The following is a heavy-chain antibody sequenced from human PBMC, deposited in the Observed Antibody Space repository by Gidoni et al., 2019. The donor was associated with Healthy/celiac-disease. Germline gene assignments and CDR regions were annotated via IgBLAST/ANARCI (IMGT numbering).Heavy chain of an antibody. CDR1: GGSISSGSYY. J-gene: IGHJ4*02. CDR2: IYTSGCT. CDR3: ASSDYGDYFDY. V-gene: IGHV4-61*02. Sequence: QVQLQESGPGLVKPSPPLSLTCTVSGGSISSGSYYWSWIRQPAGKGLEWIGRIYTSGCTNYNPSLKSRVTISVDTSKNQFSLKLSSVTAADTAVYYCASSDYGDYFDYWGQGTLVTVSS. D-gene: IGHD4-17*01.